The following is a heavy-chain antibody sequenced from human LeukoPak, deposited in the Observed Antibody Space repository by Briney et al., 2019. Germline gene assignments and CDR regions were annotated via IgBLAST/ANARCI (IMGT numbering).Heavy chain of an antibody. J-gene: IGHJ2*01. D-gene: IGHD2-15*01. V-gene: IGHV4-59*08. CDR3: ARRPRGVVVASTHWYFDL. Sequence: SETLSLTCTVSGGSISSYYWSWIRQPPGKGLEWIAYIYYTGSINYNPSLKSRVTISIDTSKNQFSLKLSSVTAADTAVYYCARRPRGVVVASTHWYFDLWGRGTLVTVSS. CDR2: IYYTGSI. CDR1: GGSISSYY.